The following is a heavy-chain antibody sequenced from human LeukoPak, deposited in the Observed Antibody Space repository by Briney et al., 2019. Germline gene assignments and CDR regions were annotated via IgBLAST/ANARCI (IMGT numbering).Heavy chain of an antibody. V-gene: IGHV4-59*01. Sequence: PSETLSLTCTVSGGSISSYYWSWIRQPPGKGLEWIGYIYYSGSTNYNPSLKSRVTISVDTSRNQFSLTLSSVTAADTGVYFCARDYCSSTTCHEFDFWGQGTLVTVSS. CDR1: GGSISSYY. CDR3: ARDYCSSTTCHEFDF. J-gene: IGHJ4*02. D-gene: IGHD2-2*01. CDR2: IYYSGST.